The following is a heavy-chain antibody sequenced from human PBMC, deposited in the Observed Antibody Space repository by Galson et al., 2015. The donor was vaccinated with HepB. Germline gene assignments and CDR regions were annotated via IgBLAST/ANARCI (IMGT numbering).Heavy chain of an antibody. Sequence: SLRLSCAASGFTFGDYAMSWFRQAPGKGLEWVNFIRSKAYGGTTEYAASVKGRFTISRDDSKSIAYLQMNSLKTEDTAVYYCTRVPGHTHYYDSSGYYYWGQGTLVTVSS. V-gene: IGHV3-49*03. D-gene: IGHD3-22*01. CDR1: GFTFGDYA. CDR2: IRSKAYGGTT. J-gene: IGHJ4*02. CDR3: TRVPGHTHYYDSSGYYY.